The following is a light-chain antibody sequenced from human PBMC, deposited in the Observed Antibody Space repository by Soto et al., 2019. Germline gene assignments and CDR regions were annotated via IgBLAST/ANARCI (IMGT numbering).Light chain of an antibody. Sequence: EVVLTQSPGTLSLSPGEIATLSFSASQRVDDSHLGWYQLRPGQAPMLLIYAASTRATCLPDRIGGMGSGTDFSLTIRGLKPEDFAVYYCQQYRMPPNTFGQGTRLEIK. J-gene: IGKJ5*01. CDR2: AAS. CDR3: QQYRMPPNT. CDR1: QRVDDSH. V-gene: IGKV3-20*01.